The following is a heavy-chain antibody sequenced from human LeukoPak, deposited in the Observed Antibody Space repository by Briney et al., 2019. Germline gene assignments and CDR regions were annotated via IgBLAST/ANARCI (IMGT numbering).Heavy chain of an antibody. J-gene: IGHJ5*02. V-gene: IGHV4-38-2*02. CDR1: GYSISSGYY. Sequence: SETLSLTCTVSGYSISSGYYWGWIRQPPGKGLEWIGSIYHSGSTYYNPSLKSRVTISVDTSENQFSLKLSSVTAADTAVYYCAREVVVVPAAIIWFDPWGQGTLVTVSS. CDR3: AREVVVVPAAIIWFDP. CDR2: IYHSGST. D-gene: IGHD2-2*02.